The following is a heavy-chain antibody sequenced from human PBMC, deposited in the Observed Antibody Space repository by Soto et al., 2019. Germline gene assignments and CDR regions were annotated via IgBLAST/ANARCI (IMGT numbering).Heavy chain of an antibody. D-gene: IGHD5-18*01. J-gene: IGHJ3*02. CDR3: ARGGHIYGFEAFDI. Sequence: QVQLQESGPGLVKPSETLSLTCTVSGTSISSYYWSWIRQPPGKGLEYVGYIFYNANTNYNPSLKSRVSISVDTYKNQASLKLSFVTAADTAVYYCARGGHIYGFEAFDIWGQGTMVTVSS. CDR2: IFYNANT. V-gene: IGHV4-59*01. CDR1: GTSISSYY.